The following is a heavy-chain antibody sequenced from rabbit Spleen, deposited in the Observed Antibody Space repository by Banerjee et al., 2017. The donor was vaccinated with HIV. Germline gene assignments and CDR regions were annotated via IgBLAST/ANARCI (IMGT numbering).Heavy chain of an antibody. J-gene: IGHJ6*01. V-gene: IGHV1S45*01. CDR2: IYAGSSGST. CDR3: ARDTSSSFSSYGMDL. Sequence: QEQLVESGGDLVKPEGSLTLTCTASRFSFSSGYYMCWVRQAPGKGLEWIACIYAGSSGSTYYASWAKGRFTISKTSSTTVTLKMTTLTVADTATYFCARDTSSSFSSYGMDLWGPGTLVTVS. D-gene: IGHD1-1*01. CDR1: RFSFSSGYY.